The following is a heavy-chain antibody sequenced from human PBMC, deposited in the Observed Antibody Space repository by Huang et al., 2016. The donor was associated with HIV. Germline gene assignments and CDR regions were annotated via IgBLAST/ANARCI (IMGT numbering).Heavy chain of an antibody. D-gene: IGHD6-13*01. Sequence: QVQLVESGGGVVQPGRSLRISCAASGFTFSSYGMHWVRQAPGKGREWVAVISYDGKTKYYADAVKGRFSISRDNSTTTVYLQLNSLRVEDTAVYYCAKGGSAAAVPDFWGQGTLVTVSS. CDR2: ISYDGKTK. J-gene: IGHJ4*02. V-gene: IGHV3-30*18. CDR3: AKGGSAAAVPDF. CDR1: GFTFSSYG.